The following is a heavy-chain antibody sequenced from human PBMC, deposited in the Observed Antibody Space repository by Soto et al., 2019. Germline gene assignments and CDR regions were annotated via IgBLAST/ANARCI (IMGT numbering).Heavy chain of an antibody. CDR2: IIPILGIA. D-gene: IGHD5-12*01. V-gene: IGHV1-69*02. J-gene: IGHJ6*03. CDR1: GGTFSSYT. CDR3: ARVGGYDNYYYMDV. Sequence: SVKVSCKASGGTFSSYTISWVRQAPGQGLEWMGRIIPILGIANYAQKFQGRVTITADTSTSTVYMELSSLRSEDTAVYYCARVGGYDNYYYMDVWGKGTTVTVSS.